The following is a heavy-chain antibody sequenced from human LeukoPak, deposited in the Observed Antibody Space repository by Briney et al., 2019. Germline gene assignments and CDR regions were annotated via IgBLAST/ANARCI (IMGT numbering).Heavy chain of an antibody. CDR1: GFTVSSNY. CDR3: ARGRMGASDY. Sequence: PGGSLRLSCAASGFTVSSNYMSWVRQAPGRGLEWVSVIYSGGSTYYADSVKDRFTISRDNSKNTLYLQMNSLRAEDTTVYYCARGRMGASDYWGQGTLVTVSS. D-gene: IGHD1-26*01. J-gene: IGHJ4*02. CDR2: IYSGGST. V-gene: IGHV3-66*02.